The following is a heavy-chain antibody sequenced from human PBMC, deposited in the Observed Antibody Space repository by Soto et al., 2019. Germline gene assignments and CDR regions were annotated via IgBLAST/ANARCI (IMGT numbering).Heavy chain of an antibody. V-gene: IGHV5-51*01. CDR3: ARLGIDVVVSVAQYHSYCMDV. CDR1: GYSFTSYW. D-gene: IGHD2-2*01. CDR2: IYPGDSDT. Sequence: GESLKISCKGSGYSFTSYWIGWVRQMPGKGLEWMGIIYPGDSDTRYSPSFQGQVTISADKSISTAYLQWSSLKASDTAMYYCARLGIDVVVSVAQYHSYCMDVSGQATIVTLS. J-gene: IGHJ6*02.